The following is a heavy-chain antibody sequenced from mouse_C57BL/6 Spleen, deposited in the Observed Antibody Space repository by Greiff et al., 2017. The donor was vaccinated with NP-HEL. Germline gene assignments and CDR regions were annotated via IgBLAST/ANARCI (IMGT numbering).Heavy chain of an antibody. J-gene: IGHJ4*01. V-gene: IGHV1-52*01. Sequence: QVQLQQPGAELVRPGSSVKLSCKASGYTFTSYWMHWVKQRPIQGLEWIGNIDPYDSETHYNQKFKDKATLTVDKSSSTAYMQLSSLTSEDSAVYYCATYYGSSYDYAMDYGGKGTSVTVSS. CDR3: ATYYGSSYDYAMDY. CDR1: GYTFTSYW. CDR2: IDPYDSET. D-gene: IGHD1-1*01.